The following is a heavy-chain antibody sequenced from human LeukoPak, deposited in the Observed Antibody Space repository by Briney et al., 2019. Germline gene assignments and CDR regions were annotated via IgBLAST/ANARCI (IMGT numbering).Heavy chain of an antibody. V-gene: IGHV3-21*04. CDR2: ISSSSSYI. CDR1: GFTFSSYS. J-gene: IGHJ5*02. D-gene: IGHD6-19*01. CDR3: AKMYSSAWFGES. Sequence: PGGSLRLSCAASGFTFSSYSMNWVRQAPGKGLEWVSPISSSSSYIYYADSVKGRFTISRDNSKNTLYLQMNNLRTEDTAVYYCAKMYSSAWFGESWGQGTLVTVSS.